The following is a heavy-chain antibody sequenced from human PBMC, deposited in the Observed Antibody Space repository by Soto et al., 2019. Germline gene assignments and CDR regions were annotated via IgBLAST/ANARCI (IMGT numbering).Heavy chain of an antibody. CDR1: GDTFGTYS. Sequence: QVQLVQSGAEVKKPGSSVKVSCKASGDTFGTYSVNWVRQAPGQGLEWVGRVIPNLAFANYAQNLQGRVTITADQSTSTCYMELTSLRSEDTAIYYCAKGGLSYYYYYMDVWGKGTAVTVSS. V-gene: IGHV1-69*02. CDR2: VIPNLAFA. CDR3: AKGGLSYYYYYMDV. J-gene: IGHJ6*03.